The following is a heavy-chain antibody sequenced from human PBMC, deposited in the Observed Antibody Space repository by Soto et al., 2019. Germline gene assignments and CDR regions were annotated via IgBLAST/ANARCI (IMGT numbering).Heavy chain of an antibody. CDR3: ARGRDSYGLYYFAY. CDR2: IYSGGST. Sequence: EVQLVETGGGLIQPGGSLRLSCAASGFTVSSNYMSWVRQAPGKGLEWVSVIYSGGSTYYADSVKGRFTISRDNSKNTMYLKMNSVGAEDTAVYYCARGRDSYGLYYFAYWGQGTLVTVSS. J-gene: IGHJ4*02. D-gene: IGHD5-18*01. CDR1: GFTVSSNY. V-gene: IGHV3-53*02.